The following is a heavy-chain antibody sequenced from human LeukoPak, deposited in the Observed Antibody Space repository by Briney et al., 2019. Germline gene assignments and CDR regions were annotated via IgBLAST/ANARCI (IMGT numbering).Heavy chain of an antibody. CDR2: IYYSGST. CDR3: ARIDTVTTN. J-gene: IGHJ4*02. V-gene: IGHV4-39*07. D-gene: IGHD4-17*01. CDR1: GGSFSSSSYY. Sequence: SETLSLTCTVSGGSFSSSSYYWGWIRQPPGKGLEWIGSIYYSGSTYYNPSLKSRVTISVDTSKNQFSLKLSSVTAADTAVYYCARIDTVTTNWGQGTLVTVSS.